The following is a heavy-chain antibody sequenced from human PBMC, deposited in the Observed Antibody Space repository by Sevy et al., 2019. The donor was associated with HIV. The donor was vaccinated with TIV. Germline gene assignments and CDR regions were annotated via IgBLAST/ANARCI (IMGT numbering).Heavy chain of an antibody. CDR3: ARVARFLEWLFRDSTPPHYFDY. CDR1: GYSISSGYY. V-gene: IGHV4-38-2*02. J-gene: IGHJ4*02. Sequence: SETLSLTCTVSGYSISSGYYWGWIRQPPGKGLEWIGSLYHSGSTYYNPSLQSRVTISVDTFKNQFSLKLSPVTAADTAVYFCARVARFLEWLFRDSTPPHYFDYWGQGTLVTVSS. CDR2: LYHSGST. D-gene: IGHD3-3*01.